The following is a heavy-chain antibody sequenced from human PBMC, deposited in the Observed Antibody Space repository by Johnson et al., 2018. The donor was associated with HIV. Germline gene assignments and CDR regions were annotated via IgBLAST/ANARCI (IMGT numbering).Heavy chain of an antibody. V-gene: IGHV3-74*01. J-gene: IGHJ3*02. D-gene: IGHD5-24*01. CDR1: GFTFSTYW. Sequence: VKLAESGGGLVQPGGSLRLSCAASGFTFSTYWMHWVRQAPRKGLVWVSRINNDGSSTAYADSVKGRFTISRDNAKNSLYLQMNSLKVEDTAVYYCARRSGYGFDMWGQGTMVTVSS. CDR2: INNDGSST. CDR3: ARRSGYGFDM.